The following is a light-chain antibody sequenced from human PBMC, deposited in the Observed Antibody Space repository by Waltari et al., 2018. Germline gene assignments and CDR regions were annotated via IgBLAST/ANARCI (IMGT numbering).Light chain of an antibody. CDR1: QSVSSN. CDR3: LQYNDWPPWT. Sequence: EIVLTQSPATLSVSPGERVTLSCWASQSVSSNLAWYQQKPGQAPRLLIFGASTRATDIPARFSGSGSGTEFTLTISSLQSEDFAVYYCLQYNDWPPWTFGQGTKVEIK. V-gene: IGKV3-15*01. J-gene: IGKJ1*01. CDR2: GAS.